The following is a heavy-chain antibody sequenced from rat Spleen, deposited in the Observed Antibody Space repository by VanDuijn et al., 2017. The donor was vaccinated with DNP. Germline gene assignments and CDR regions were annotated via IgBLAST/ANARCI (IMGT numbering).Heavy chain of an antibody. CDR1: GXXXSXXX. Sequence: EVQLVESGGDLXQPXXSLKLSXXXSGXXXSXXXMAXXXQAPTKGLEWVAYISYDSGYTYYGDSGKGRFTISRDHAKSTLYLKMNSLRSEDMATYYCASWGIRAYYFDSWGQGVMVTVSS. CDR2: ISYDSGYT. V-gene: IGHV5-22*01. CDR3: ASWGIRAYYFDS. D-gene: IGHD4-3*01. J-gene: IGHJ2*01.